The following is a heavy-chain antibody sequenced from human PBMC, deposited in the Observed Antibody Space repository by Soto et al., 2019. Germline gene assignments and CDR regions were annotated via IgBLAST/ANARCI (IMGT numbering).Heavy chain of an antibody. CDR1: GGTFSSHT. Sequence: ASVKVSCKASGGTFSSHTISWVRQAPGQGLEWMGRIIPILGIANYAQKFQGRVTITADKSTSTAYMELSSLRSEDTAVYYCARIYCSGGSRYYDAFDIWGQGTMVTVSS. D-gene: IGHD2-15*01. J-gene: IGHJ3*02. CDR3: ARIYCSGGSRYYDAFDI. V-gene: IGHV1-69*02. CDR2: IIPILGIA.